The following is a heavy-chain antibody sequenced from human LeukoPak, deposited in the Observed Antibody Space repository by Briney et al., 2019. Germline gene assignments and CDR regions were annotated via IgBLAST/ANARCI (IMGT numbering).Heavy chain of an antibody. CDR2: INHSGST. Sequence: ASETLSLTCAVYGGSFSGYYWSWIRQPPGKGLEWIGEINHSGSTNYNPSLKSRVTISVDTSKNQFSLKLSSVTAADTAVYYCARGIAHDYGDYWGQGTLVTVSS. V-gene: IGHV4-34*01. J-gene: IGHJ4*02. CDR3: ARGIAHDYGDY. CDR1: GGSFSGYY.